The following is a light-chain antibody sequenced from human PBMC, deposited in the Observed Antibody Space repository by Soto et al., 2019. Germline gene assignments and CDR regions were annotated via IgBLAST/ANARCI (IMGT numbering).Light chain of an antibody. CDR1: SSNIGANY. J-gene: IGLJ1*01. CDR2: SNN. V-gene: IGLV1-47*02. CDR3: AAWDDSLSGYV. Sequence: QSVLTQLPSASGTPGQRVTISCSGGSSNIGANYVYWYQHLPGTAPKLLIHSNNQRPSGVPDRFSGSKSGTSASLAISGLRSDDEADYYCAAWDDSLSGYVFGTGTKVTVL.